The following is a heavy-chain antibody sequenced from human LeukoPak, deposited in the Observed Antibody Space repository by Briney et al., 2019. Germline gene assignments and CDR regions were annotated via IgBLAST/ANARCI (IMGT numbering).Heavy chain of an antibody. CDR1: GFTFNNYG. CDR3: AKGRIAPDD. J-gene: IGHJ4*02. D-gene: IGHD2-21*01. V-gene: IGHV3-23*01. Sequence: GGSLRLSCAASGFTFNNYGIHWVRQAPGKGLEWVSGISGSGGGTYYADSVQGRFTISRDNSKKTLYLQMNSLRVDDTALYYCAKGRIAPDDWGQGTLVIVSS. CDR2: ISGSGGGT.